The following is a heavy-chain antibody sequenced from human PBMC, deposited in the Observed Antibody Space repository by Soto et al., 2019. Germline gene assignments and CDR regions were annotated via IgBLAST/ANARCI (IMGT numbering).Heavy chain of an antibody. CDR1: GFTFTSYA. V-gene: IGHV3-9*01. D-gene: IGHD3-22*01. Sequence: PWGSLRLSCAASGFTFTSYAMSWVRQAPGKGLEWVSGISWNSGSIGYADSVKGRFTISRDNAKNSLYLQMNSLRAEDTALYYCAKEPITMIVENAFDIWGQGTMVTVSS. J-gene: IGHJ3*02. CDR3: AKEPITMIVENAFDI. CDR2: ISWNSGSI.